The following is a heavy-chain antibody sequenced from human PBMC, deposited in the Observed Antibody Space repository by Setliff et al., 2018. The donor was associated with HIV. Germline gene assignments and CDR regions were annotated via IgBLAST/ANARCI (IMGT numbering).Heavy chain of an antibody. CDR3: ARGPPFAF. CDR2: IAYSGTTVYT. CDR1: GGSFIGSSFQ. Sequence: SETLSLTCNVSGGSFIGSSFQSTWIRQPPGRGLGWIGDIAYSGTTVYTNYNPSLESRVTVSEDTSRHQFFLKLTSVTADDTGIYYCARGPPFAFWGQGLLVTVSS. V-gene: IGHV4-39*07. J-gene: IGHJ4*02.